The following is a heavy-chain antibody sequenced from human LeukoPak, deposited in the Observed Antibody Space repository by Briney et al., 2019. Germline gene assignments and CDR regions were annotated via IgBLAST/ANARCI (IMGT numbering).Heavy chain of an antibody. CDR2: ISYGDGRAK. Sequence: GGSLRLSCAASGFTFTTYGIHWVRQAPGKGLEWVAVISYGDGRAKFYADSVKGRFTISRDNSKNTLYLQMNSLSAEDTAVYYCARKAVTGSGPAHFDYWGQGTLVTVSS. CDR1: GFTFTTYG. D-gene: IGHD6-19*01. J-gene: IGHJ4*02. V-gene: IGHV3-30*03. CDR3: ARKAVTGSGPAHFDY.